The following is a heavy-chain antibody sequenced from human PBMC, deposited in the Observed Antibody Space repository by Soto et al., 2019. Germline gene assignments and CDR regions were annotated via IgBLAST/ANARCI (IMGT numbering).Heavy chain of an antibody. Sequence: DVQLVESGGGLVQPGGSLRLSCSASGFTFSNYVMSWVRQAPGKGLEWVANIKQPGSEKYYVDSVKGRFIISGDNAKNSLYLQMHSLRADDMAVYFCARGAGGGSGYWGQGPGVTVSS. CDR1: GFTFSNYV. CDR2: IKQPGSEK. V-gene: IGHV3-7*05. J-gene: IGHJ4*02. D-gene: IGHD2-8*02. CDR3: ARGAGGGSGY.